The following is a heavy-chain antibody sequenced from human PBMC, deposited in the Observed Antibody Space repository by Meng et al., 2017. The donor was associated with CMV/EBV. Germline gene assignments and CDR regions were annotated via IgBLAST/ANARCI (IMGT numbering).Heavy chain of an antibody. J-gene: IGHJ5*02. V-gene: IGHV4-4*02. CDR1: SIRSSNW. Sequence: SIRSSNWWRWVRQPPGKGLEWIGEIYHSGSTNYNPSLKSRVTISVDKSKNQSSLKLSSVTAADTAVYYCARLGCSSTSCSRGWFDPWGQGTLVTVSS. D-gene: IGHD2-2*01. CDR2: IYHSGST. CDR3: ARLGCSSTSCSRGWFDP.